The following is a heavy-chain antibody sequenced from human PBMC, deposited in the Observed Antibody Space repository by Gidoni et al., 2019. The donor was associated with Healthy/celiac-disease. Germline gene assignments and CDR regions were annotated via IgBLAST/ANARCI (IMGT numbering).Heavy chain of an antibody. CDR1: GYTFSSYA. J-gene: IGHJ5*02. CDR3: AKDYYGSGSYYKPSNWFDP. V-gene: IGHV1-3*01. Sequence: QLQLVQSGAAVKKPGASVKVSCKASGYTFSSYAMHWLRQAPGQRLEWMGWINAGNGNTKYSQKFQGRVTITRDTSASTAYMELSSLRSEDTAVYYCAKDYYGSGSYYKPSNWFDPWGQGTLVTVSS. D-gene: IGHD3-10*01. CDR2: INAGNGNT.